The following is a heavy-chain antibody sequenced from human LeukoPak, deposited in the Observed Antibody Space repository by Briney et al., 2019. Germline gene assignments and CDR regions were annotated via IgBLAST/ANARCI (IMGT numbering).Heavy chain of an antibody. Sequence: PGGSLRLSCAASGFTFSSYGMHWVRQAPGKGLEWVAVISYDGNSKYCADSVKGRFTISRDNSKNTLFLQMNSLRADDTAVFYCAKDGGFYGENFDYWGQGTLVTVSS. CDR2: ISYDGNSK. J-gene: IGHJ4*02. D-gene: IGHD4-17*01. CDR3: AKDGGFYGENFDY. CDR1: GFTFSSYG. V-gene: IGHV3-30*18.